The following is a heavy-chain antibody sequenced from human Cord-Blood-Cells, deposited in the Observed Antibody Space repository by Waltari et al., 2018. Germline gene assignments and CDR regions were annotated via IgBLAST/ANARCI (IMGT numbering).Heavy chain of an antibody. Sequence: QVQLQESGPGLVKPSETLSLTCTVSGGSISSYYRSWIRQPAGKGLEWIGRIYTSGSTNYNPSLKSRVTMSVDTSKNQFSLKLSSVTAADTAVYYCARDKTGEQLVQGWFDPWGQGTLVTVSS. CDR1: GGSISSYY. J-gene: IGHJ5*02. CDR2: IYTSGST. CDR3: ARDKTGEQLVQGWFDP. D-gene: IGHD6-6*01. V-gene: IGHV4-4*07.